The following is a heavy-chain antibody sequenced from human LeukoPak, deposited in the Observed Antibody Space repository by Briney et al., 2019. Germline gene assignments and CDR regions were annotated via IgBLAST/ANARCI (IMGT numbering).Heavy chain of an antibody. CDR2: INPNSGGT. CDR3: ARGPPSSWSSIYYFNY. CDR1: GYTFTGYY. D-gene: IGHD6-13*01. V-gene: IGHV1-2*02. Sequence: ASMKVSCKASGYTFTGYYMHWVRRAPGQGLEWMGWINPNSGGTNFAQKFQGRVTMTRDTSISTAYMELSGLTSDDTAVYYCARGPPSSWSSIYYFNYWGQGTLVTVSS. J-gene: IGHJ4*02.